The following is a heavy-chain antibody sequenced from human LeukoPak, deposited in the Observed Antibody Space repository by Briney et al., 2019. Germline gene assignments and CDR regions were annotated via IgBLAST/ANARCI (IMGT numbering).Heavy chain of an antibody. CDR3: AKLYSSGWLGLSS. CDR2: INGDGGRT. J-gene: IGHJ5*02. V-gene: IGHV3-23*01. Sequence: GGSLRLSCAASGFAFSNHAMSWVRQAPGKGLEWVSGINGDGGRTWYADSVKGRFTISRDNSKNTLYLQMSSLRDEDTAVYYCAKLYSSGWLGLSSWGQGTLVTVSS. D-gene: IGHD6-19*01. CDR1: GFAFSNHA.